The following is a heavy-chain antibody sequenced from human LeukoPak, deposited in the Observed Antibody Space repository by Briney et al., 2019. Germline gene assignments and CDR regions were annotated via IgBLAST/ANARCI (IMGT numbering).Heavy chain of an antibody. CDR1: GGSISSSSYY. D-gene: IGHD6-19*01. CDR3: ARRSSGWNFDY. J-gene: IGHJ4*02. V-gene: IGHV4-39*01. CDR2: IYYSGST. Sequence: PSETLSLTCTVSGGSISSSSYYWGWIRQPPGKGLEWIGSIYYSGSTYYNPSLKSRVTISVDTSKDQFSLKLSSVNAADTAVYYCARRSSGWNFDYWGQGTLVTVSS.